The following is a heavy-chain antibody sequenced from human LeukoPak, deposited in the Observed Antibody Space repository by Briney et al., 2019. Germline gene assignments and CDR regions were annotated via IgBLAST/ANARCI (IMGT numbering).Heavy chain of an antibody. CDR2: ISSSGSTI. V-gene: IGHV3-11*04. D-gene: IGHD4-17*01. J-gene: IGHJ4*02. CDR3: ARDSYGDYVPFDY. CDR1: GFTFSDYY. Sequence: GGSLRLSCAASGFTFSDYYTSWIRQAPGKGLEWVSYISSSGSTIYYADSVKGRFTISRDNAKNSLYLQMNSLRAEDTAVYYCARDSYGDYVPFDYWGQGTLVTVSS.